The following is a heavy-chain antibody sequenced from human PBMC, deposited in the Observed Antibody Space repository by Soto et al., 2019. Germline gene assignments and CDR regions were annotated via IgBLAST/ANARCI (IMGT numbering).Heavy chain of an antibody. J-gene: IGHJ6*02. CDR2: IYYRATT. CDR3: ARVFVSGYDGYYYYAMDV. CDR1: GGSISSSGYY. Sequence: SETLSLTCSVSGGSISSSGYYWTWIRQLPGKGLEWIGYIYYRATTYYNPSLKSRVTISADTSKNQFSLKLSSATAADTAVYYCARVFVSGYDGYYYYAMDVWGQGTTVTVSS. D-gene: IGHD5-12*01. V-gene: IGHV4-31*03.